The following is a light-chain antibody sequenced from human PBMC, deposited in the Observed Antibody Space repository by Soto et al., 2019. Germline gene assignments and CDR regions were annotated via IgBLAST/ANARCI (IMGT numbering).Light chain of an antibody. Sequence: AIQLTQSPSSLSASVGDRVTITCRASQGISASLAWYQQKPGQAPKLLIFDASSLESGVPSRFSGSGSGTDLTLTISSLQHDDFATYYCQQFNSYQYTFGQGTKLEIK. V-gene: IGKV1-13*02. CDR1: QGISAS. CDR3: QQFNSYQYT. J-gene: IGKJ2*01. CDR2: DAS.